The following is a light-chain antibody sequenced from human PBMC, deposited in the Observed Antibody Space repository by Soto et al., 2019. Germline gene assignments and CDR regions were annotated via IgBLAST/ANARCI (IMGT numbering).Light chain of an antibody. CDR1: QSISSY. J-gene: IGKJ5*01. CDR3: QQRNNWPPSIT. CDR2: GAS. V-gene: IGKV3-11*01. Sequence: EIVMTQSPGTLSVSPGERATLSCRASQSISSYLAWYQQKPGQAPRLLIYGASSRATGIPDRFSGSGSVTDFTLTISGLEPEDFAVYYCQQRNNWPPSITFGQGTRLEIK.